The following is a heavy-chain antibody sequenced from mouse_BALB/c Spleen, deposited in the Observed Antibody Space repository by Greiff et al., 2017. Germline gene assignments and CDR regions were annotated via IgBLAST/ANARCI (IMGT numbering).Heavy chain of an antibody. Sequence: VQLQQPGAELVRPGASVKLSCKASGYSFTSYWMNWVKQRPGQGLEWIGMIHPSASATRLNQKFKDKATLTVDKSSSTAYMQLSSPTSEDSAVYYCARDGYDRFAYWGQGTLVTVSA. CDR1: GYSFTSYW. CDR2: IHPSASAT. V-gene: IGHV1-61*01. D-gene: IGHD2-2*01. J-gene: IGHJ3*01. CDR3: ARDGYDRFAY.